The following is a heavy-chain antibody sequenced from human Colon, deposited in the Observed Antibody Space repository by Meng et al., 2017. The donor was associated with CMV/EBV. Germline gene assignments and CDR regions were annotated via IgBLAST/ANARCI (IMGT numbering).Heavy chain of an antibody. Sequence: KAAGYILTRDDNTWVRQATGQGLEWMGWMNPKTGNTVYAQKFQARVNLAVDSSIDTAYMELSSLKTDDTAVYYCTRGLQLWFPSPAYWGQGALVTVSS. D-gene: IGHD5-18*01. CDR1: GYILTRDD. V-gene: IGHV1-8*01. J-gene: IGHJ4*02. CDR3: TRGLQLWFPSPAY. CDR2: MNPKTGNT.